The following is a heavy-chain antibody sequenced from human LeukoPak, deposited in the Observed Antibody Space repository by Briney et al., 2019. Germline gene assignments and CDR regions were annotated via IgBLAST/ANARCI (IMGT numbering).Heavy chain of an antibody. Sequence: GGSLRLSCAASGFSFSNYGMNWVRQAPRKGLEWVSCISGSGSYIYYADSVKGRFTISRDNAKNSLHLQVNSLRAEDTAVYYCVRERFHGSGAPKFDFWGQGTLVTVSS. J-gene: IGHJ4*02. CDR2: ISGSGSYI. CDR1: GFSFSNYG. V-gene: IGHV3-21*06. D-gene: IGHD3-10*01. CDR3: VRERFHGSGAPKFDF.